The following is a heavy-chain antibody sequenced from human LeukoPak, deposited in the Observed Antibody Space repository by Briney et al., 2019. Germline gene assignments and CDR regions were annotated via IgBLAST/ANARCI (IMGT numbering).Heavy chain of an antibody. CDR2: IYYSGST. J-gene: IGHJ4*02. D-gene: IGHD5-12*01. Sequence: KPSETLSLTCTVSGGSISSYYWNWIRQPPGKGREWSGYIYYSGSTNYNPSLKSRVTISVDTSKNQFSLKLSSVTAADTAVYYCARDRIYSGYDFFDYWGQGTLVTVSS. CDR3: ARDRIYSGYDFFDY. CDR1: GGSISSYY. V-gene: IGHV4-59*01.